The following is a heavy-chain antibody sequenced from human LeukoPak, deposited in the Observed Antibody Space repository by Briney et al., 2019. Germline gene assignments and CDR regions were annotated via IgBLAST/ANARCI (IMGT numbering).Heavy chain of an antibody. V-gene: IGHV1-2*02. D-gene: IGHD4-11*01. CDR1: GCTFIAYY. CDR2: INPNTGGT. CDR3: ARDSDHDSKSP. Sequence: ASVKVSCKASGCTFIAYYMHWVRQAPGQGLEWMGWINPNTGGTNYAQKFQGRVTMTRDTSISTAYMELSRLRSDDTAVYYCARDSDHDSKSPWGQGTPVAVSS. J-gene: IGHJ5*02.